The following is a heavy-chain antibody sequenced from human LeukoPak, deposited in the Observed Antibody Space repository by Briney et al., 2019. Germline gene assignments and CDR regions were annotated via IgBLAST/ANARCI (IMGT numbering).Heavy chain of an antibody. V-gene: IGHV1-8*01. Sequence: ASVKVSCKASGYTFTSYDINWVRQATGQGLEWMGWMNPNSGNTGYAQKFQGRVTMTRNTSISTAYMELSSLRSDDTAVYYCARDVDYGYPTENDAFDIWGQGTMVTVSS. CDR3: ARDVDYGYPTENDAFDI. D-gene: IGHD4-17*01. CDR1: GYTFTSYD. CDR2: MNPNSGNT. J-gene: IGHJ3*02.